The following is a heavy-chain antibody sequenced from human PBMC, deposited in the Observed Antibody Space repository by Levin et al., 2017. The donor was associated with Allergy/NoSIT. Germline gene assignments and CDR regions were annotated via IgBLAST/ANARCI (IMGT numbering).Heavy chain of an antibody. J-gene: IGHJ4*02. CDR3: ARNLPAADY. D-gene: IGHD2-2*01. CDR1: GFTFSSQS. CDR2: ISSGGDII. V-gene: IGHV3-48*01. Sequence: GGSLRLSCAASGFTFSSQSMSWVRQVPGKGLEWVSYISSGGDIIYYTDSVKGRFTISRDNAKNSLFLQMNSLRAEDTAVYYCARNLPAADYWGQGTLVTVSS.